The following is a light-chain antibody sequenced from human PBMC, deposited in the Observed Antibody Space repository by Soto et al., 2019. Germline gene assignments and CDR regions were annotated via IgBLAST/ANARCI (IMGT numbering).Light chain of an antibody. CDR1: SGSFASNY. Sequence: NFMLTQPHSVSESPGKTVTMSCTRSSGSFASNYVQWYQRRPGSAPTTMIYEDNQRPSGVPDRFSGSIDSSSNSASLTISGLKTEDEADYYCQSYDSSNQDVVFGGGTKLTVL. V-gene: IGLV6-57*04. J-gene: IGLJ2*01. CDR3: QSYDSSNQDVV. CDR2: EDN.